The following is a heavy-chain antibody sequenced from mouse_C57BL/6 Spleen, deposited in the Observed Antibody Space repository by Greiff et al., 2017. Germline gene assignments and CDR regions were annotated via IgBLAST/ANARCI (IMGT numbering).Heavy chain of an antibody. V-gene: IGHV1-64*01. CDR3: ARSGDGRAMDY. CDR2: IHPNSGST. J-gene: IGHJ4*01. D-gene: IGHD2-3*01. Sequence: QVQLQQPGAELVKPGASVKLSCKASGYTFTSYWMHWVKQRPGQGLEWIGMIHPNSGSTNYNEKFKSKATLTVDKSSSTAYMQLRSLTSEDSAVYYCARSGDGRAMDYWGQGTSVTVSS. CDR1: GYTFTSYW.